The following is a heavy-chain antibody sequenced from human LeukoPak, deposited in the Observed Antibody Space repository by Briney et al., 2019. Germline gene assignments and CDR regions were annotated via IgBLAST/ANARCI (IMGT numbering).Heavy chain of an antibody. CDR2: IIPILGIA. V-gene: IGHV1-69*02. Sequence: ASVKVSCKASGGTFSSYTISWVRQAPGQGLEWMRRIIPILGIANYAQKFQGRVTITADKSTSTAYMELSSLRSEDTAVYYCARSGEYYDFWSGSYYGMDVWGQGTTVTVSS. CDR3: ARSGEYYDFWSGSYYGMDV. CDR1: GGTFSSYT. D-gene: IGHD3-3*01. J-gene: IGHJ6*02.